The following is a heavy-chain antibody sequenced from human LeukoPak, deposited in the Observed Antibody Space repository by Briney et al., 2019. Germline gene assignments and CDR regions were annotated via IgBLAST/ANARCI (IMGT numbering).Heavy chain of an antibody. D-gene: IGHD3-22*01. J-gene: IGHJ4*02. CDR1: GDSVSGISFY. CDR3: ARYYDSSGYWSTPHFDY. Sequence: PSETLSLTCTVSGDSVSGISFYWSWIRQPPGKGLQYIGYIQYSGSTNYNPSLKSRVTISVDTSKNQLSLKLSSVTAADTAVYYCARYYDSSGYWSTPHFDYWGQGTLVTVSS. CDR2: IQYSGST. V-gene: IGHV4-61*01.